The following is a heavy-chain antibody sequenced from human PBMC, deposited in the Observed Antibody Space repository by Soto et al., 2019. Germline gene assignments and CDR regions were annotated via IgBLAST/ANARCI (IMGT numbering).Heavy chain of an antibody. V-gene: IGHV1-69*12. D-gene: IGHD2-15*01. Sequence: QVQLVQSGAEVKKPGSSVKVSCKASGGTFSSYAISWVRQAPGQGLEWMGGIIPIFGTANYAQKFQGRVTITADESPSTAYMELSSLRSEDTAVYYCAREVVAARQYYYYYGMDVWGQGTTVTVSS. CDR2: IIPIFGTA. CDR3: AREVVAARQYYYYYGMDV. J-gene: IGHJ6*02. CDR1: GGTFSSYA.